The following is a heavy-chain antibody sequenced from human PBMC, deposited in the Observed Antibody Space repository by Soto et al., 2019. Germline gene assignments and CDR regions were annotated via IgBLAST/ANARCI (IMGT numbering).Heavy chain of an antibody. J-gene: IGHJ4*02. CDR1: GFTFSSYA. D-gene: IGHD2-15*01. CDR3: AKDRPGLPTYYFDY. V-gene: IGHV3-23*01. CDR2: ISGSGGST. Sequence: PGGALRLPCAASGFTFSSYAMIWVRQAPGKGMEWVSAISGSGGSTYYADSVKGRFTISRDNSKNTLYLQMNSLRAEDTAVYYWAKDRPGLPTYYFDYWRAGTRVTVSS.